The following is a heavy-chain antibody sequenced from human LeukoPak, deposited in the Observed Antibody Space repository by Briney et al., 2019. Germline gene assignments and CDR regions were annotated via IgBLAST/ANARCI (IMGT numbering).Heavy chain of an antibody. CDR1: GGSISSGSYY. CDR2: IYPSGTT. V-gene: IGHV4-61*02. Sequence: PSETLSLTCTVSGGSISSGSYYWSWIRQPAGKGLEWIGLIYPSGTTNYNPSLKSRVTISVDTSKNQFSLKLSSVTAADTAVYYCARHRSGWLQSSFDYWGQGTLVTVSS. CDR3: ARHRSGWLQSSFDY. J-gene: IGHJ4*02. D-gene: IGHD5-24*01.